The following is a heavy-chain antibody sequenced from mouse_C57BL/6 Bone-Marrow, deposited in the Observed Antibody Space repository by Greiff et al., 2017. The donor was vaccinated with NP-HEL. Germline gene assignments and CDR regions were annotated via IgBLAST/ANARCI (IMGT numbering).Heavy chain of an antibody. V-gene: IGHV1-59*01. D-gene: IGHD1-1*01. CDR2: IDPSDSYT. J-gene: IGHJ1*03. CDR1: GYTFTSYW. Sequence: QVQLQQPGAELVRPGTSVKLSCKASGYTFTSYWMHWVKQRPGQGLEWIGVIDPSDSYTNYNQKFKGKATLTVDTSSSTAYMQLSSLTSEDSAVYYCARWTRTTVVADWYFDVWGTGTTVTVSS. CDR3: ARWTRTTVVADWYFDV.